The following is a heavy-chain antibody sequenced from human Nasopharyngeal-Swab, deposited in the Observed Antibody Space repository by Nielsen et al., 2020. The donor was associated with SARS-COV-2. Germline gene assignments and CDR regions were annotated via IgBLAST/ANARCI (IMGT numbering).Heavy chain of an antibody. V-gene: IGHV1-69*13. CDR1: GGTFSSYA. Sequence: SVKVSCNASGGTFSSYAISWVRQAPGQGLEWMGGIIPIFGTANYAQKFQGRVTITADESTSTAYMELSSLRSEDTAVYYCASALGGITMVRGANFDYWGQGTLVTVSS. CDR3: ASALGGITMVRGANFDY. D-gene: IGHD3-10*01. CDR2: IIPIFGTA. J-gene: IGHJ4*02.